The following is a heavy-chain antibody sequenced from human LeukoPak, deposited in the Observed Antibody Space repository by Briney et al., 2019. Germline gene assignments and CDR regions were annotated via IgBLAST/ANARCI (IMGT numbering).Heavy chain of an antibody. CDR1: GFTFSSYW. CDR2: IKQDGSEK. J-gene: IGHJ4*02. CDR3: ARDAGIAVAESVDY. Sequence: PGGSLRLSCAASGFTFSSYWMSWVRQAPGKGLEWVANIKQDGSEKYYVDSVKGRFTISRDNAKNSLYLQMNSLRAEDTAVYYCARDAGIAVAESVDYWGQGTPVTVSS. D-gene: IGHD6-19*01. V-gene: IGHV3-7*01.